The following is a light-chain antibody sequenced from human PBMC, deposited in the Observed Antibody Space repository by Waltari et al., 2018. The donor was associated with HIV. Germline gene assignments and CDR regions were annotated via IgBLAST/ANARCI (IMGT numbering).Light chain of an antibody. J-gene: IGLJ2*01. CDR3: CSYAGSSTVV. CDR1: SSDVGSSNL. V-gene: IGLV2-23*02. Sequence: QSALTQPASVSGSPGQSITISCTGTSSDVGSSNLVSWYQQHPGKAPKPMIYEVSKRPSGVSNRFSGSKSGNTASLTISGLQAEDEADYYCCSYAGSSTVVFGGGTKLTVL. CDR2: EVS.